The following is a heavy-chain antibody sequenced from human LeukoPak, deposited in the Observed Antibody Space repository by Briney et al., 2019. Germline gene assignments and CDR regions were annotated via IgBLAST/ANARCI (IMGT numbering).Heavy chain of an antibody. D-gene: IGHD5-24*01. J-gene: IGHJ4*02. Sequence: SETLSLTCTVSGDSISSDDYYWSWIRQPAGKVLEWIGYIYYSGTSNYNPSLKSRVTMSVDTSKNQFSLRLSSVTAADTAMYYCVRGRDGYSDWGQGTLVTVSS. V-gene: IGHV4-61*10. CDR3: VRGRDGYSD. CDR2: IYYSGTS. CDR1: GDSISSDDYY.